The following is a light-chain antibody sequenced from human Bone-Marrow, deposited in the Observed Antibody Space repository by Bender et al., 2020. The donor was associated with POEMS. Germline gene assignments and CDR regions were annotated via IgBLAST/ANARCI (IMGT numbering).Light chain of an antibody. Sequence: QSVLTQPPSVSGAPGQRVTISCTGSSSNTGSGYDVHWYQQLPGTAPKLLIYGNNDRPSGVPDRFSVSKSGTSASLAITGLQPEDEADYYCQSYDRSLSGSVFGGGTQLTVL. CDR1: SSNTGSGYD. J-gene: IGLJ7*01. CDR3: QSYDRSLSGSV. CDR2: GNN. V-gene: IGLV1-40*01.